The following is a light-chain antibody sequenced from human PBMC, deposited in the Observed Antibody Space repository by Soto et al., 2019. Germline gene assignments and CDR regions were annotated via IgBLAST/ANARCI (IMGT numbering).Light chain of an antibody. J-gene: IGKJ2*01. V-gene: IGKV1-5*03. CDR3: QQYNSNAHT. CDR2: KAS. Sequence: IQMTQSTSTLSASVGDRVTITCRASQSISNWLAWYQQKPGKAPKLLIYKASALESGVPSRFSGSGSGTEFTLTISSLQPDDFATYYCQQYNSNAHTFGQGTKV. CDR1: QSISNW.